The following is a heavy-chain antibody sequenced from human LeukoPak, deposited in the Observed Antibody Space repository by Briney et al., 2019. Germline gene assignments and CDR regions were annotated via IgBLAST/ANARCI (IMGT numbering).Heavy chain of an antibody. CDR2: IYHSGST. Sequence: SQTLSLTCAVSGGSTSSGGYSWSWIRQPPGKGLEWIGYIYHSGSTYYNPSLKSRVTISVDRSKNQFSLKLSSVTAADTAVYYCARGEMATIGTWGQGTLVTVSS. CDR1: GGSTSSGGYS. D-gene: IGHD5-24*01. CDR3: ARGEMATIGT. J-gene: IGHJ5*02. V-gene: IGHV4-30-2*01.